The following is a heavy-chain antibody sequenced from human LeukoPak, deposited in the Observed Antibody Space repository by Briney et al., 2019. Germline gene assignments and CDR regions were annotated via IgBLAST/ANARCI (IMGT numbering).Heavy chain of an antibody. CDR1: GCSISSYY. CDR3: ARLTTVTAYYYYYGMDV. J-gene: IGHJ6*02. Sequence: SETLSLTCTVSGCSISSYYWSWLRQPPGKGLEWSGYIYYSGSTNYNPSLNSRVTISVDTSKNQFSLKLSSVTAADTAVYYCARLTTVTAYYYYYGMDVWGQGTTVTVSS. D-gene: IGHD4-17*01. CDR2: IYYSGST. V-gene: IGHV4-59*08.